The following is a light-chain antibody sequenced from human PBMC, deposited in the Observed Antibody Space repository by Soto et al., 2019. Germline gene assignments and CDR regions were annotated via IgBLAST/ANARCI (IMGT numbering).Light chain of an antibody. CDR1: QRITTY. CDR2: TAA. J-gene: IGKJ2*01. V-gene: IGKV1-39*01. CDR3: QQSYSTPYT. Sequence: IHMTQSPSSLSASVGDRVTITCRASQRITTYLNWYQQKPGKAPKLLISTAATLQGGFPSRFSGSGSGTNFTLTISTPQPEDFATYFCQQSYSTPYTFGQGTKLEIK.